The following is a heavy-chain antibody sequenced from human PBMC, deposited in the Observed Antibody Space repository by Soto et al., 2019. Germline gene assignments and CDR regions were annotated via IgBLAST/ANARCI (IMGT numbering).Heavy chain of an antibody. V-gene: IGHV1-2*02. CDR1: GYTFTGYY. D-gene: IGHD6-6*01. Sequence: ASVKVSCKASGYTFTGYYIHWVRQAPGQGLEWMGWFNPNSGDTKYAQKFQGRITMTRDTSISTAYMEINSLTSGDTAVYFCARSLSTIGARPDYWGQGTLVTVSS. CDR3: ARSLSTIGARPDY. CDR2: FNPNSGDT. J-gene: IGHJ4*02.